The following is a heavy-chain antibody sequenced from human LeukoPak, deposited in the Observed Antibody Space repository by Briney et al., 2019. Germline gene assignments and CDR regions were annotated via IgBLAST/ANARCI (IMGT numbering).Heavy chain of an antibody. Sequence: SETLSLTCAVYGGSFSGYYWTWIRQPPGKGLEWIGEINHSGSTNYNPSLKSRVTISVDTSKNQFSLKLSSVTAADTAVYYCARGNEYCGSTSCYLRNPYYYYGMDVWGQGTTVTVSS. CDR3: ARGNEYCGSTSCYLRNPYYYYGMDV. J-gene: IGHJ6*02. CDR1: GGSFSGYY. D-gene: IGHD2-2*01. V-gene: IGHV4-34*01. CDR2: INHSGST.